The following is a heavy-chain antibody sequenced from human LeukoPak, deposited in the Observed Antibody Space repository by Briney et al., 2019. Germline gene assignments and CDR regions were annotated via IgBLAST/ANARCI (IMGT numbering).Heavy chain of an antibody. CDR1: GYTFTSYY. J-gene: IGHJ3*02. Sequence: GASVKVSCKASGYTFTSYYMHWVRQAPGQGLEWMGIINPSGGSTSYAQKFQGRVTMTRDTSKNQFSLKLSSVTAADTAVYYCARVLTSVAAPQEDAFDIWGQGTMVTVSS. V-gene: IGHV1-46*01. CDR3: ARVLTSVAAPQEDAFDI. CDR2: INPSGGST. D-gene: IGHD4-23*01.